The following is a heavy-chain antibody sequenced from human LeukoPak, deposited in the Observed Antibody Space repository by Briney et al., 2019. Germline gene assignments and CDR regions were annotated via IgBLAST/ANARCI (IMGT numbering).Heavy chain of an antibody. J-gene: IGHJ4*02. D-gene: IGHD4-17*01. V-gene: IGHV3-30*03. CDR2: ISYDGSNK. CDR3: ARDFPLMTTVTTWFDY. Sequence: GGSLRLSCAASGFTFSSYGMHWVRQAPGKGLEWVAVISYDGSNKYYADSVKGRFTISRDNSKNTLYLQMNSLRAEDTAVYYCARDFPLMTTVTTWFDYWGQGTLVTVSS. CDR1: GFTFSSYG.